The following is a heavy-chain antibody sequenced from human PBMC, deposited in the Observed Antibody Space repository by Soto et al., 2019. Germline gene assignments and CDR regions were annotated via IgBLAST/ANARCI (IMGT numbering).Heavy chain of an antibody. CDR3: VHDGKLGYTGYDRFDY. Sequence: QITLKESGPPLMKPTQPLTLTCSFSGFSLSTHEVGVVWIRQPPGKALEWLALIYWNDDARYSPSLKNRLTITKDTSKNQVVLTMTNMDPVDTATYYCVHDGKLGYTGYDRFDYWGQGILVTVSS. CDR1: GFSLSTHEVG. J-gene: IGHJ4*02. V-gene: IGHV2-5*01. D-gene: IGHD5-12*01. CDR2: IYWNDDA.